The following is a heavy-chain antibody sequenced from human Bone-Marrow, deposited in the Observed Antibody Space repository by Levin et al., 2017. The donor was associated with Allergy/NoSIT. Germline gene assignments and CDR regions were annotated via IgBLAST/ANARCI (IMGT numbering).Heavy chain of an antibody. D-gene: IGHD2-15*01. V-gene: IGHV3-21*01. Sequence: GGSLRLSCAASGFTFSTYGMNWVRQAPGKGLEWISSISSGSSYTYYADSVRGRFTISRDNAKDSLYLQMSSLRAEDTAVYYCARDLVVVSRAYEKNWFDPWGQGTLVTVSS. CDR2: ISSGSSYT. J-gene: IGHJ5*02. CDR3: ARDLVVVSRAYEKNWFDP. CDR1: GFTFSTYG.